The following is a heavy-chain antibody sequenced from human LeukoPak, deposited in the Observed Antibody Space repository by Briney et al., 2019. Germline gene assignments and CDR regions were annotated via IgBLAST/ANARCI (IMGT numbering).Heavy chain of an antibody. CDR2: IYTSGST. V-gene: IGHV4-61*02. J-gene: IGHJ5*02. CDR3: ARDLKGKRGIDP. CDR1: GGSISSGSYY. D-gene: IGHD3-16*01. Sequence: SETLSLTCTVSGGSISSGSYYWSWIRQPAGKGLEWIGRIYTSGSTYYNPSLKSRVTISVDTSKNQFSLKLSSVTAADTAVYYCARDLKGKRGIDPWGQGTLVTVSS.